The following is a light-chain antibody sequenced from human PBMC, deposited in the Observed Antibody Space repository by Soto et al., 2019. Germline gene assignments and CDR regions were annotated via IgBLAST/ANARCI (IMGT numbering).Light chain of an antibody. CDR3: QQRSNLPFT. CDR2: AAS. Sequence: IVLTQSPGTLSLSPGEGSTLSCMASQSVSNYLAWYQQKPGQAPRLLIYAASNRATGIPARFSGSGSGTDFTLTISSLEPEDFAVYYCQQRSNLPFTFGPGTKVDIK. J-gene: IGKJ3*01. V-gene: IGKV3-11*01. CDR1: QSVSNY.